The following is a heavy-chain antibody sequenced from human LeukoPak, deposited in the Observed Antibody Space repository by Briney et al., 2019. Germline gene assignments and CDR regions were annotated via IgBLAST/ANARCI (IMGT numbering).Heavy chain of an antibody. V-gene: IGHV1-8*01. Sequence: ASVKVSCKASGYTFTSYDINWVRQATGQGLEWMGSMNPNSGNTVYAQKIQGRVTMTRNTSITAAYMGLSRLRSEETAVYYCARVPDILMVYAGARAGSDYWGQGTLVTVSS. J-gene: IGHJ4*02. CDR1: GYTFTSYD. CDR3: ARVPDILMVYAGARAGSDY. D-gene: IGHD2-8*01. CDR2: MNPNSGNT.